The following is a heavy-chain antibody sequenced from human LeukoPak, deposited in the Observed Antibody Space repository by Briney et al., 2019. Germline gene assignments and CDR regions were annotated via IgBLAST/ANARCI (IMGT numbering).Heavy chain of an antibody. CDR1: GFTFSSYW. Sequence: GGSLRLSRAASGFTFSSYWMTWVRQAPGKGLEWVANIKQDGSEKYYVGSVKGRFTISRDNAKKSLYLQMNSLRAEDTAVYYCARSGDDEIVVVPAAMPGESDYYMDVWGKGTTVTVSS. V-gene: IGHV3-7*01. CDR2: IKQDGSEK. D-gene: IGHD2-2*01. CDR3: ARSGDDEIVVVPAAMPGESDYYMDV. J-gene: IGHJ6*03.